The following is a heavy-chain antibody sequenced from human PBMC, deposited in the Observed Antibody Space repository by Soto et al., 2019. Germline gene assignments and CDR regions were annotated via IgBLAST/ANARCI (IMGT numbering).Heavy chain of an antibody. Sequence: ASVKVSCKASGYTFTSYGISWVRQAPGQGLEWMGWISAYNGNTNYAQKLQGRVTMTTDTSTSTAYMELRSLRSDDTAVYYCARAPTTYCSGGRSDPDIYCCYGMDVWGQETTVTVSS. V-gene: IGHV1-18*01. CDR1: GYTFTSYG. D-gene: IGHD2-15*01. CDR2: ISAYNGNT. J-gene: IGHJ6*01. CDR3: ARAPTTYCSGGRSDPDIYCCYGMDV.